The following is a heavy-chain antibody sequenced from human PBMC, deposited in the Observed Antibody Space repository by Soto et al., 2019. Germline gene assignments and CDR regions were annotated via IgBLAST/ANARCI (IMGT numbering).Heavy chain of an antibody. D-gene: IGHD2-15*01. CDR3: ANVAYCSGGSCYTYLSYYYYGMDV. V-gene: IGHV3-23*01. Sequence: GGSLRLSCAASGFTFSSYAMSWVRQAPGKGLEWVSAISGSGGSTYYADSVKGRFTISRDNSKNTLYLQMNSLRAEDTAVYYCANVAYCSGGSCYTYLSYYYYGMDVWGQGTTVTVSS. J-gene: IGHJ6*02. CDR1: GFTFSSYA. CDR2: ISGSGGST.